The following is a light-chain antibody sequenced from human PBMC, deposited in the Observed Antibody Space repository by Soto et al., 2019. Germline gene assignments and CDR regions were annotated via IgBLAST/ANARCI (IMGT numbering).Light chain of an antibody. J-gene: IGKJ1*01. V-gene: IGKV1-5*01. CDR1: QSISSW. CDR3: QQYNSYST. Sequence: DIQMTQSPSTLSASVGDRVTITCRASQSISSWLAWYQQKPGKAPKLLIYDASSLESGVPSRFSGSGSGTEFTLTISSRQPDYFATYYCQQYNSYSTFGQGTKVEIK. CDR2: DAS.